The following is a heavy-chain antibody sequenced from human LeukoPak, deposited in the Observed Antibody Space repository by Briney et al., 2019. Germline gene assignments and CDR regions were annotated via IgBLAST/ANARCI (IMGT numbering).Heavy chain of an antibody. CDR3: AAAIRGQNWFDP. J-gene: IGHJ5*02. V-gene: IGHV4-59*01. Sequence: SETLSLTCTVSGASISSSYWNWIRQPPGKEPQWIGYIQYSGTTDYNPSLRSRITMSVDPSKNQFSLKLSSVTAADTAVYYCAAAIRGQNWFDPWGQGILVTVSS. CDR2: IQYSGTT. D-gene: IGHD3-10*01. CDR1: GASISSSY.